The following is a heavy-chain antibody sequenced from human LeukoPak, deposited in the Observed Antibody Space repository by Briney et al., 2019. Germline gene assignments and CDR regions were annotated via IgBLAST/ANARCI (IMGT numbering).Heavy chain of an antibody. CDR3: TKDPNGDYGGALDP. V-gene: IGHV3-23*01. CDR1: GFPFGSFA. CDR2: ITGSHGPT. D-gene: IGHD4-23*01. Sequence: PGGSLRLSCAASGFPFGSFAMTWVPQAPGKGLEWVSPITGSHGPTYNTHSAKGRFTISRDNSQNTMYLQMNSRRAEDTSVYDCTKDPNGDYGGALDPGGKGTLVTVSS. J-gene: IGHJ5*02.